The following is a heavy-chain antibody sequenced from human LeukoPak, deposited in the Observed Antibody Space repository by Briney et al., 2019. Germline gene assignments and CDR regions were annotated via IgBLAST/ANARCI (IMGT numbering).Heavy chain of an antibody. J-gene: IGHJ4*02. CDR3: ARGRYCSGGSCYGDY. CDR2: INTDTGNP. Sequence: GASVKVSCKASGYTLTNYAMSGVRQAPGQGGEGMGWINTDTGNPTYAQGFTGRFVFSLDTSVSTAYLQIGSLRADDTAVYYCARGRYCSGGSCYGDYWGQGSLVTVSS. D-gene: IGHD2-15*01. V-gene: IGHV7-4-1*01. CDR1: GYTLTNYA.